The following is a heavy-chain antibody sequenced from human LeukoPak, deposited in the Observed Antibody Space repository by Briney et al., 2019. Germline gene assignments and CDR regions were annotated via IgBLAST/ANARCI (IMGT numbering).Heavy chain of an antibody. CDR2: IYENGGTT. V-gene: IGHV3-23*01. Sequence: GGSLRLSCVGSGFTFRSHAMSWVRQAPEKGLEFVSGIYENGGTTYYADSVKGRFSISRDNSKNTLYLQMDSLRGEDTAVYYCVSGSLQSGYNFDYWGQGALVTVSS. D-gene: IGHD3-3*01. CDR1: GFTFRSHA. J-gene: IGHJ4*02. CDR3: VSGSLQSGYNFDY.